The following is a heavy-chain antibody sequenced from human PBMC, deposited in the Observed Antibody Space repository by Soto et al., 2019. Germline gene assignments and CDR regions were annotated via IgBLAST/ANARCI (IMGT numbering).Heavy chain of an antibody. V-gene: IGHV3-30*18. D-gene: IGHD4-17*01. CDR2: ISYDGSNK. J-gene: IGHJ6*02. CDR3: AKYTTTSGMDV. Sequence: QVQLVESGGGVVQPGRSLRLSCAASGFTFSSYGMHWVRQAPGKGLEWVAVISYDGSNKYYADSVKGRFTISRDNSKNTLYLQMNSLRAYDTAVDYCAKYTTTSGMDVWGQGTTVTVSS. CDR1: GFTFSSYG.